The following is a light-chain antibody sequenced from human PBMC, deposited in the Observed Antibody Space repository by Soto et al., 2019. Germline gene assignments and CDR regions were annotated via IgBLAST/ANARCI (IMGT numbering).Light chain of an antibody. CDR3: QQYNSYLWT. CDR1: QTISHW. V-gene: IGKV1-5*01. Sequence: DIHLTQSPSTLSASVGDRVTITCRASQTISHWLAWYQQKPGKAPKLLIFDASSLESGVPSRFSGSGSGTEFTLTISSLQPDDFATYYCQQYNSYLWTFGQGTKVDIK. CDR2: DAS. J-gene: IGKJ1*01.